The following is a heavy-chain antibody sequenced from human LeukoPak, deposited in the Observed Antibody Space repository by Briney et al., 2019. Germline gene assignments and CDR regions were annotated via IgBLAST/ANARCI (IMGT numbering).Heavy chain of an antibody. J-gene: IGHJ4*02. Sequence: ASVKVSCKASGYTFTSYDINWVRQATGQGLEWMGWMNPNSGNTGYAQKFQGRVTMTRNTSISTAYMELSSLRSEDTAVYYCATPPEGFSSGWSKLDYWGQGTLVTVSS. V-gene: IGHV1-8*01. D-gene: IGHD6-19*01. CDR3: ATPPEGFSSGWSKLDY. CDR2: MNPNSGNT. CDR1: GYTFTSYD.